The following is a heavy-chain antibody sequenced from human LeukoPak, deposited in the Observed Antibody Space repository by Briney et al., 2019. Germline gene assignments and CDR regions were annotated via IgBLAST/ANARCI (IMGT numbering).Heavy chain of an antibody. CDR2: IYYSGST. J-gene: IGHJ6*02. Sequence: PSETLSLTCTVSGGSISSYYWSWIRQPPGKGLEWIGYIYYSGSTNYNPSLKSRVTISVDTSKNQFSLKLSSVTAADTAVYYCARSADSGTYYYYGMDVWGQGTTVTASS. CDR1: GGSISSYY. CDR3: ARSADSGTYYYYGMDV. V-gene: IGHV4-59*01. D-gene: IGHD6-13*01.